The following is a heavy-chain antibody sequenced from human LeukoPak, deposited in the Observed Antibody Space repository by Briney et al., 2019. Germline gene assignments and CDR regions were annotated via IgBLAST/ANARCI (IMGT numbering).Heavy chain of an antibody. D-gene: IGHD3-9*01. J-gene: IGHJ6*03. Sequence: SETLSLTCTVSGGSITGISYYWNWLRQPPGKELEWIGRIYQTGNADYKPSLRSRVTISVDTTNNQFSLRLSSVTAADTAVYYCARGLDYVDVWGKGITVSVSS. CDR3: ARGLDYVDV. CDR1: GGSITGISYY. V-gene: IGHV4-39*02. CDR2: IYQTGNA.